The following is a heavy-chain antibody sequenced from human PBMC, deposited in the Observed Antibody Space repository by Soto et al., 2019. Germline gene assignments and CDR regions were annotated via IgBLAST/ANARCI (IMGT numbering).Heavy chain of an antibody. V-gene: IGHV3-30*04. CDR2: ISHDGRIK. J-gene: IGHJ4*02. CDR3: ARVSGHVYATLHGPFDY. Sequence: QVQVVESGGGVVQPGRSLRLSCEASEFTFNRHAMHWVRQAPGKGLEWVAVISHDGRIKYYADSVKGRFTISRDNYMNTLELQMNSMRAEDTAIYFCARVSGHVYATLHGPFDYWGQGTLVTVSS. CDR1: EFTFNRHA. D-gene: IGHD2-8*01.